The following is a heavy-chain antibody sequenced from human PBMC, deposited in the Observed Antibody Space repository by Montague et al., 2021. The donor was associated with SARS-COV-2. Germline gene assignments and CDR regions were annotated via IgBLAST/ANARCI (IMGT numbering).Heavy chain of an antibody. D-gene: IGHD4-17*01. CDR2: INHSGST. CDR1: GGSFSGYY. CDR3: ARAYGGYIRLFYYYGMDV. V-gene: IGHV4-34*01. Sequence: SETLSLTCAVYGGSFSGYYWSWIRQPPGKGLEWIGEINHSGSTNYNPSLKSRVTISVDTSKNQFSLKLSSVTAADTAVYYCARAYGGYIRLFYYYGMDVWGQGTTVTVSS. J-gene: IGHJ6*02.